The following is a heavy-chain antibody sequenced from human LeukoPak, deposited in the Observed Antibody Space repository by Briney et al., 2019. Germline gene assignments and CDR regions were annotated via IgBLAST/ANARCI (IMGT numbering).Heavy chain of an antibody. J-gene: IGHJ1*01. CDR2: IRYDGSNK. CDR3: AKDQDIVVVPGGEYFQH. CDR1: GFTFSSYG. D-gene: IGHD2-2*01. V-gene: IGHV3-30*02. Sequence: GGSLRLSCAASGFTFSSYGMHWVRQAPGKGLEWVAFIRYDGSNKYYADSVKGRFTISRDNSKNTLYLQMNSLRAEDTAVYYCAKDQDIVVVPGGEYFQHWGQGTLVTVSS.